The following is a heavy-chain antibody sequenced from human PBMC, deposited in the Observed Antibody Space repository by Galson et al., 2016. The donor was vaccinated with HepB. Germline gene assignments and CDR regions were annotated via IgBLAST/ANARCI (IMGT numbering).Heavy chain of an antibody. CDR1: GGSFNNCG. D-gene: IGHD2-2*01. J-gene: IGHJ6*03. CDR3: ARGKVICSSTSCRPRHYYYYYMDV. Sequence: SVKVSCKASGGSFNNCGINWVRQAPGQGLEWMGWINPNSGGTNYAQKFQGRVTMTRDTSISTVYMELSRLRSDDTAVYYCARGKVICSSTSCRPRHYYYYYMDVWGKGTTVTVSS. V-gene: IGHV1-2*02. CDR2: INPNSGGT.